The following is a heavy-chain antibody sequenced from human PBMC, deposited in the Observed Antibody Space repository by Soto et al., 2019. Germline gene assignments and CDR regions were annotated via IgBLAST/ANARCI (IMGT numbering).Heavy chain of an antibody. CDR3: ARVAVGATTIAFDY. Sequence: SETLSLTCAVSGGSISSGGYSWSWIRQPPGKGLEWIGYIYHSGSTYYNPSLKSRVTISVDRSKNQFSLKLSSVTAADTAVYYCARVAVGATTIAFDYWGQGTLVIVSS. CDR1: GGSISSGGYS. V-gene: IGHV4-30-2*01. J-gene: IGHJ4*02. CDR2: IYHSGST. D-gene: IGHD1-26*01.